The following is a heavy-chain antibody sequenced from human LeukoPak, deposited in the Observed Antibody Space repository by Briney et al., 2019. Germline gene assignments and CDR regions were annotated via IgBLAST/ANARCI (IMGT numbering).Heavy chain of an antibody. D-gene: IGHD6-6*01. CDR1: GGSISSYY. CDR3: ARLVRISSDYFDY. V-gene: IGHV4-59*01. Sequence: KPSETLSLTCTVSGGSISSYYWSWIRQPPGKGLEWIGYIYYSGSTNYNPSLKSRVTISVDTSKNQFSLNLSSVTAADTAVYYCARLVRISSDYFDYWGQGTLVTVSS. J-gene: IGHJ4*02. CDR2: IYYSGST.